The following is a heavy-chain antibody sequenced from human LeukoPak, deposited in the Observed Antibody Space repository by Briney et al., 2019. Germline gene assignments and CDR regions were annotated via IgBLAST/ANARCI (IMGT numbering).Heavy chain of an antibody. CDR1: GFTFSSYW. CDR2: INSDGSST. D-gene: IGHD2-15*01. CDR3: ARASCYYLYYFDY. V-gene: IGHV3-74*01. J-gene: IGHJ4*02. Sequence: PGGSLRLSCAASGFTFSSYWMHWVRQAPGKGLVWVSRINSDGSSTSYAHSVKGRFTISRDNAKNTLYLQMNSLRAEDTAVYYCARASCYYLYYFDYWGQGTLVTVSS.